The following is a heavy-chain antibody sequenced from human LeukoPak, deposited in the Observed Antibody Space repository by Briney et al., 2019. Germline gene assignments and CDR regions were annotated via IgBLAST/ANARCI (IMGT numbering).Heavy chain of an antibody. CDR3: ARGQGYCSGGSCYLNYYYYHGMDV. V-gene: IGHV1-8*01. Sequence: GASVKVSCKASGYTFTSYDINWVRQATGQGLEWMGWMNPNSGNTGYAQKFQGRVTMTRNTSISTAYMELSSLRSEDTAVYYCARGQGYCSGGSCYLNYYYYHGMDVWGQGTAVTVSS. D-gene: IGHD2-15*01. CDR1: GYTFTSYD. J-gene: IGHJ6*02. CDR2: MNPNSGNT.